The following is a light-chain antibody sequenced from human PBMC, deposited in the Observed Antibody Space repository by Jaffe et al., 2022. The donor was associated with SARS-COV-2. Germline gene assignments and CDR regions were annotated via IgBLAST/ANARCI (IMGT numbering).Light chain of an antibody. CDR3: NSRDTSGNHWV. CDR2: GKN. V-gene: IGLV3-19*01. CDR1: SLRDYY. Sequence: SSELTQDPAVSVALGQTVRITCQGDSLRDYYASWYQQKPGQAPILLIYGKNNRPSGIPDRFSGSNSGNTASLTITGAQAEDEADYYCNSRDTSGNHWVFGGGTQLTVL. J-gene: IGLJ3*02.